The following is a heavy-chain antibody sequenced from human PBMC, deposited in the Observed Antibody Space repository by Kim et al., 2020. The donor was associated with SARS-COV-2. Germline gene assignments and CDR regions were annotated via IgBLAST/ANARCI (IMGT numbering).Heavy chain of an antibody. CDR2: ISSSGSTI. J-gene: IGHJ5*02. Sequence: GGSLRLSCAASGFTFSDYYMSWIRQAPGKGLEWVSYISSSGSTIYYADSVKGRFTISRDNAKNSLYLQMNSLRAEDTAVYYCARVSRVPEEYCSGGSCYSGWFDPWGQGTLVTVSS. CDR3: ARVSRVPEEYCSGGSCYSGWFDP. V-gene: IGHV3-11*01. D-gene: IGHD2-15*01. CDR1: GFTFSDYY.